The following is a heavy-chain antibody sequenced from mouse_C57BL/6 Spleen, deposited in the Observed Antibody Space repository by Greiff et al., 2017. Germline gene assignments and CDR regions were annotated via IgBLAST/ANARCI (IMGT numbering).Heavy chain of an antibody. CDR1: GFTFSDYY. D-gene: IGHD2-1*01. CDR2: ISNGGGST. J-gene: IGHJ4*01. CDR3: ARHALSDYGNYDYYAMDY. Sequence: EVMLVESGGGLVQPGGSLKLSCAASGFTFSDYYMYWVRQTPEKRLEWVAYISNGGGSTYYPDTVKGRFTISRDNAKNTLYLQMSRLKSEDTAMYYCARHALSDYGNYDYYAMDYWGQGTSVTVSS. V-gene: IGHV5-12*01.